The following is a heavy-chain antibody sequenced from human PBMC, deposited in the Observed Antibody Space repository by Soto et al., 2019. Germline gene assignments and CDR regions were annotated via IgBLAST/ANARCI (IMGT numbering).Heavy chain of an antibody. J-gene: IGHJ4*02. CDR2: ISGSGGST. D-gene: IGHD3-22*01. CDR1: GFTFSSYA. Sequence: PGGSLRLSCAASGFTFSSYAMSWVRQAPGKGLEWVSAISGSGGSTYYADSVKGRFTISRDNSKNTLYLQMNSLRAEDTAVYYCAKDVPMTHYSITMIVVAAMGGYFDYWGQGTLVTVSS. CDR3: AKDVPMTHYSITMIVVAAMGGYFDY. V-gene: IGHV3-23*01.